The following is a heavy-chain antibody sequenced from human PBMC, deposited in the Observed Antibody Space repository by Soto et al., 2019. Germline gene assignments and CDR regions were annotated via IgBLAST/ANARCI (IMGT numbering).Heavy chain of an antibody. V-gene: IGHV3-33*06. J-gene: IGHJ4*02. CDR1: GFTFSLSG. Sequence: QVQLVQSGGGVVQPGRSLRLSCAASGFTFSLSGMHWLRQAPDKGLEWLAVIWWDGSNKYYADSVKGRFTISRDNAENMLYLQLNDLRAEDTAVYYCAKDYCTKGDGSAFGYFDRWGQGAMVTVSS. D-gene: IGHD2-8*01. CDR2: IWWDGSNK. CDR3: AKDYCTKGDGSAFGYFDR.